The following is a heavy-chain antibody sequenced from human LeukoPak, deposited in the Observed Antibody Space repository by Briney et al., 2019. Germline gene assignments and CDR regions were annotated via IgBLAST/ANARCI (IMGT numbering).Heavy chain of an antibody. D-gene: IGHD2-2*01. Sequence: PGGSLRLSCAASGFTFSTYAMDWVRQAPGKGLEWVSYLSSSSSVIYHADSVRGRFTISRDNAKNSLYLQMNSLRTEDTAVYYCARDHAYAFDIWGQGTLVTVSS. CDR1: GFTFSTYA. CDR3: ARDHAYAFDI. V-gene: IGHV3-48*01. J-gene: IGHJ3*02. CDR2: LSSSSSVI.